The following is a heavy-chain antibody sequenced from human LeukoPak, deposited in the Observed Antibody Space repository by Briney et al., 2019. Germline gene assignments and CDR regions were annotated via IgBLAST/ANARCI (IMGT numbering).Heavy chain of an antibody. V-gene: IGHV3-30*18. J-gene: IGHJ3*02. CDR2: ILYDGSRK. D-gene: IGHD6-13*01. Sequence: TGGSLRLSCAASGFTFSSYAMSWVRQAPGKGLEWVANILYDGSRKNYADSVKGRFSVYRDNSNYSLYLQMNSLRIDDTAVYYCANFEGSSQAFHIWGQGTLVTVSS. CDR3: ANFEGSSQAFHI. CDR1: GFTFSSYA.